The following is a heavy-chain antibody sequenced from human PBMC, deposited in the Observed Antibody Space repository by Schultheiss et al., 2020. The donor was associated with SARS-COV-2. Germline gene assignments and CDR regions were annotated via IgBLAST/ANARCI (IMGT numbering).Heavy chain of an antibody. CDR1: GYTFTSYG. D-gene: IGHD3-3*01. CDR2: ISAYNGNT. V-gene: IGHV1-18*01. CDR3: ARVRYYDFWSGYCGWFDP. Sequence: ASVKVSCKASGYTFTSYGISWVRQAPGQGLEWMGWISAYNGNTNYAQKLQGRVTMTTDTSTSTAYMELRSLRSDDTAVYYCARVRYYDFWSGYCGWFDPWGQGTLVTVSS. J-gene: IGHJ5*02.